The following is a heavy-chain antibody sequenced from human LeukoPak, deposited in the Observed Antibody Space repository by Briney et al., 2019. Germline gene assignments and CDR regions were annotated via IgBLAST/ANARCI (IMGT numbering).Heavy chain of an antibody. Sequence: GRSVRLSCAASGFTLDDQGMRWVRHAPGKGLEWVSGINWNGGNTGYADSVKGRFTISRDNAKNSLYLQMNSRRAEDTALYYCARDHTATGGAFDIWGQGTMVTVSS. V-gene: IGHV3-20*04. J-gene: IGHJ3*02. D-gene: IGHD2-2*02. CDR1: GFTLDDQG. CDR2: INWNGGNT. CDR3: ARDHTATGGAFDI.